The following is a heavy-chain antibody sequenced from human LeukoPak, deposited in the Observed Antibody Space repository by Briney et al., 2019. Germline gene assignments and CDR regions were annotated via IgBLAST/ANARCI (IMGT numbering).Heavy chain of an antibody. CDR1: EFTFSDYY. CDR2: ISSSGSTI. CDR3: AREGDSSSQLYGFDY. Sequence: GGSLRLSRAAFEFTFSDYYMSWIRQAPGKGLEWVSYISSSGSTIYYADSVKGRFTISRDNAKNSLYLQMNSLRAEDTAVYYCAREGDSSSQLYGFDYWGQGTLVTVSS. J-gene: IGHJ4*02. V-gene: IGHV3-11*01. D-gene: IGHD6-13*01.